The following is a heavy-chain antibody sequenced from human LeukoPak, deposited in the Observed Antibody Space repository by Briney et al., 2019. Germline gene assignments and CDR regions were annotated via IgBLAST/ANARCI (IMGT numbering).Heavy chain of an antibody. CDR2: MNPNSGNT. V-gene: IGHV1-8*01. Sequence: ASVKVSCKASGYTFTSYDINWVRQATGQGLEWMGWMNPNSGNTGYAQKFQGRVTMTRNTSISTAYMELSSLRSEDTAVYYCARESGNWNHGDGLFDPWGQGTLVTVSS. CDR3: ARESGNWNHGDGLFDP. D-gene: IGHD1-14*01. J-gene: IGHJ5*02. CDR1: GYTFTSYD.